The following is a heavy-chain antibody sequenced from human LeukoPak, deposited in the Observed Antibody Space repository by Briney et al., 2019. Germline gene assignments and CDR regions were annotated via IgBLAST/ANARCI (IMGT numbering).Heavy chain of an antibody. D-gene: IGHD5-18*01. CDR3: ARDSGYSYGFPYYYYMDV. J-gene: IGHJ6*03. V-gene: IGHV4-59*01. CDR1: GGSISSYY. Sequence: KPSETLSLTCTVSGGSISSYYWSWIRQPPGKGLEWIGYIYYSGSTNYNPSLKSRVTISVDTSKNQFSLKLSSVTAADTAVYYCARDSGYSYGFPYYYYMDVWGKGTTVTVSS. CDR2: IYYSGST.